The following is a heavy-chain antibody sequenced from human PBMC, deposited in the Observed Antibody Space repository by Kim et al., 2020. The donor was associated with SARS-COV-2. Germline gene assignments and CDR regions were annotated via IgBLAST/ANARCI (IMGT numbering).Heavy chain of an antibody. V-gene: IGHV3-30*03. Sequence: GGSLRLSCAASGFTFSSYGMHWVRQAPGKGLEWVAVISYDGSNKYYADSVKGRFTISRDNSKNTLYLQMNSLRAEDTAVYFCAVDYFDYWGQGTLVTVSS. CDR1: GFTFSSYG. CDR3: AVDYFDY. J-gene: IGHJ4*02. CDR2: ISYDGSNK.